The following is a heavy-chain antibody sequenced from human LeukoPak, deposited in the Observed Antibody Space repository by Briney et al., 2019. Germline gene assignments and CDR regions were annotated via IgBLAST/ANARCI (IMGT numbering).Heavy chain of an antibody. CDR2: ISGYNGNT. CDR3: ARGRVEWGPTDAFDI. V-gene: IGHV1-18*01. CDR1: GYTFTNYG. Sequence: ASVKVSCKASGYTFTNYGISWVRQAPGQGLEWMGWISGYNGNTNYAQKFQGRVTMTTDTSTSTAYMELRSLRSDDTAVYYCARGRVEWGPTDAFDIWGQGTMVTVSS. J-gene: IGHJ3*02. D-gene: IGHD3-3*01.